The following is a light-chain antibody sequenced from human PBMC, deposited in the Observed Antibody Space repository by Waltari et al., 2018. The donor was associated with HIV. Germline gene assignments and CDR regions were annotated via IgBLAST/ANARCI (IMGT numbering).Light chain of an antibody. CDR2: WAS. CDR1: HSVLSWPRNKDF. V-gene: IGKV4-1*01. CDR3: QQYHYIPWT. J-gene: IGKJ1*01. Sequence: DIVLTQSPDSLAVSLGDRATVRRNSSHSVLSWPRNKDFLAWYQQKPGQPPKLLIFWASTRESGVPARFSGSGSGTDFSLTISSLQAEDVAVYDCQQYHYIPWTFGQGTKVEIK.